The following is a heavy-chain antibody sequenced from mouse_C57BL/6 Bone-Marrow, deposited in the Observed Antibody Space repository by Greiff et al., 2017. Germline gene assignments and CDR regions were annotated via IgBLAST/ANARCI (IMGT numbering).Heavy chain of an antibody. CDR1: GYTFTDYY. CDR2: INPNNGGT. V-gene: IGHV1-26*01. J-gene: IGHJ3*01. CDR3: ARTPYHGGFAY. Sequence: VQLQQSGPELVKPGASVKISCKASGYTFTDYYMNWVKQSHGKSLEWIGDINPNNGGTSYNQKFKGKATLTVDKSSSTAYMELRSLTSEDSAVYYCARTPYHGGFAYWGQGTLVTVSA.